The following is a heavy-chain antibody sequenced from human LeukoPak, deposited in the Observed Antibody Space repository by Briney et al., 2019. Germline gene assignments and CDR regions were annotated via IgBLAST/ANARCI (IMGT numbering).Heavy chain of an antibody. CDR3: ATLGISGYFRDY. D-gene: IGHD3-22*01. J-gene: IGHJ4*02. CDR2: INPKSGGT. V-gene: IGHV1-2*02. Sequence: ASVKVSCKGSGYTFTDYYIHWVRQHPGQGLEWMGWINPKSGGTNYAQKSQGRVTMTRDTSISTAYMELRSDDTAVYYCATLGISGYFRDYWGQGTLVTVSS. CDR1: GYTFTDYY.